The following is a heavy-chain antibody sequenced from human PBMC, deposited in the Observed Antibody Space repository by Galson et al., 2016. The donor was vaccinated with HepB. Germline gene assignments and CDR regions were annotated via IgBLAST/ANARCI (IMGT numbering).Heavy chain of an antibody. CDR2: IIPIIGTA. Sequence: SVKVSCKASGGTFSTSGINWVRQAPGQGLEWMGRIIPIIGTANYAQKFRDRVTITAHESKTTVYMELRSLRSEDTAVYYCARDTEDAPLVYWGQGTLVTVSS. V-gene: IGHV1-69*11. CDR1: GGTFSTSG. J-gene: IGHJ4*02. D-gene: IGHD2-8*02. CDR3: ARDTEDAPLVY.